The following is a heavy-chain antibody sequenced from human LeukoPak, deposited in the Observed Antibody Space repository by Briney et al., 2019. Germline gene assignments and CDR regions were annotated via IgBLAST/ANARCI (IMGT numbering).Heavy chain of an antibody. CDR2: INGDGSTS. D-gene: IGHD1-7*01. Sequence: GGSLRLSCAASGFTFSGYWMHWVRQAPGKGLVWVSRINGDGSTSNYADSRKGRVTISRDNAKNTLNLKMNSLRAEDTAVYYCARASKRNSIHFDYWGQGTLVTVSS. V-gene: IGHV3-74*01. CDR1: GFTFSGYW. CDR3: ARASKRNSIHFDY. J-gene: IGHJ4*02.